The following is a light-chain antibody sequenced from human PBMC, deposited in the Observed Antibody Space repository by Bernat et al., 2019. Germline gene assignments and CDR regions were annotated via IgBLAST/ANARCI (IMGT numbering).Light chain of an antibody. CDR3: QQRSNWIT. Sequence: EILLTQSPGTLSLSPGERATLSCRASQSVSSYLAWYQQKPGQAPRLLIYEAFNRATGIPARFSGSGSGTDFTLTISSLEPEDFAVYYCQQRSNWITFGQGTRLEIK. J-gene: IGKJ5*01. V-gene: IGKV3-11*01. CDR2: EAF. CDR1: QSVSSY.